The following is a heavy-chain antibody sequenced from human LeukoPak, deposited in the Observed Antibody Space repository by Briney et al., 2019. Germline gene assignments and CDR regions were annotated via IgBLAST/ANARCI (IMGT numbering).Heavy chain of an antibody. V-gene: IGHV3-74*01. CDR3: ARADYYDRTLPFGY. D-gene: IGHD3-22*01. Sequence: GGSPSLSCAPSGLTFSSYWMLWVRPAPGKGLVWVSRINSDGSITTYAAYVKGRFTISRDNAKNTLYLQMSSLRAEDTAVYYCARADYYDRTLPFGYWGEGTLVTVSS. CDR1: GLTFSSYW. J-gene: IGHJ4*02. CDR2: INSDGSIT.